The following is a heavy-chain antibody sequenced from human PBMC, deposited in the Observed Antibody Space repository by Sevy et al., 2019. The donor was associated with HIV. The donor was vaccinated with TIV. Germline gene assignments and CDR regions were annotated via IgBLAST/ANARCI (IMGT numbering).Heavy chain of an antibody. V-gene: IGHV1-2*02. CDR2: NNPNSGDT. CDR1: GYTFTGQY. D-gene: IGHD5-18*01. CDR3: SRDLRLRGYSYGCFDY. J-gene: IGHJ4*02. Sequence: ASVKVSCKASGYTFTGQYIHWVRQAPGQDLEGMGWNNPNSGDTNYEQEFQGRVTMTRDTSISTAYMELSGLKSDDTSVYYCSRDLRLRGYSYGCFDYWGQGTLVTVSS.